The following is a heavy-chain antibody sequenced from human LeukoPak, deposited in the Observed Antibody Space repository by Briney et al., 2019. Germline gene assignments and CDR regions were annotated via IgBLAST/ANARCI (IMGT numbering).Heavy chain of an antibody. Sequence: GGSLRLSCAASGFTSSSYSMNWVRQAPGKGLEWVSSISSSSSYIYYADSVKGRFTISRDNAKNSLYLQMNSLRAEDTAVYYCARGYSSSWDIDYWGQGTLVTVSS. D-gene: IGHD6-13*01. CDR1: GFTSSSYS. J-gene: IGHJ4*02. CDR3: ARGYSSSWDIDY. CDR2: ISSSSSYI. V-gene: IGHV3-21*01.